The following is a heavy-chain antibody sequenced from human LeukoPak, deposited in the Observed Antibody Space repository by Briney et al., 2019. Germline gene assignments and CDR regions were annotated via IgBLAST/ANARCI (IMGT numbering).Heavy chain of an antibody. V-gene: IGHV1-69*13. CDR1: GGTFSSYA. Sequence: SVKVSSKASGGTFSSYAISWVRQAPGQGLEWMGGIIPIFGTANYAQKFQGRVTITADESTSTAYMELSSLRSEDTAVYYCARVKAGTYYDFWSGYQGPDNWFDPWGQGTLVSVSS. CDR3: ARVKAGTYYDFWSGYQGPDNWFDP. J-gene: IGHJ5*02. D-gene: IGHD3-3*01. CDR2: IIPIFGTA.